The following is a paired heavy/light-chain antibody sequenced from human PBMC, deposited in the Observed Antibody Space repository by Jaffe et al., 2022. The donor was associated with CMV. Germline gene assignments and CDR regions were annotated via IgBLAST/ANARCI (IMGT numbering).Heavy chain of an antibody. J-gene: IGHJ6*02. V-gene: IGHV3-11*01. CDR3: ARGDYGGTKEIYYYYGMDV. Sequence: QVQLVESGGGLVKPGGSLRLSCAASGFTFSDYYMSWIRQAPGKGLEWVSYISSSGSTIYYADSVKGRFTISRDNAKNSLYLQMNSLRAEDTAVYYCARGDYGGTKEIYYYYGMDVWGQGTTVTVSS. CDR1: GFTFSDYY. CDR2: ISSSGSTI. D-gene: IGHD4-17*01.
Light chain of an antibody. CDR3: SSYTSSSTLE. CDR1: SSDVGGYNY. CDR2: DVS. J-gene: IGLJ3*02. V-gene: IGLV2-14*03. Sequence: QSALTQPASVSGSPGQSITISCTGTSSDVGGYNYVSWYQQHPGKAPKLMIYDVSNRPSGVSNRFSGSKSGNTASLTISGLQAEDEADYYCSSYTSSSTLEFGGGTKLTVL.